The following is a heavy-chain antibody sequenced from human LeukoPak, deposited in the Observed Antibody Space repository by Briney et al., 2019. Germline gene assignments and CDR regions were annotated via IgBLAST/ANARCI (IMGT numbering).Heavy chain of an antibody. CDR1: GGSISSSSYY. Sequence: SETLSLTCTVSGGSISSSSYYWGWIRQPPGKGLEWIGEINHSGSTNYNPSLKSRVTISVDTSKNQFSLKLSSVTAADTAVYYCARTSYNWNYGDYWGQGTLVTVSS. CDR2: INHSGST. J-gene: IGHJ4*02. CDR3: ARTSYNWNYGDY. D-gene: IGHD1-7*01. V-gene: IGHV4-39*07.